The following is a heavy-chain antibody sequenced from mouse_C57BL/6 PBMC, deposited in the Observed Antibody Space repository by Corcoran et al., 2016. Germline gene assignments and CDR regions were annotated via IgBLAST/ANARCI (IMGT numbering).Heavy chain of an antibody. CDR3: ARRHRYYYGSSRYVDV. Sequence: EVQLQQSGPELVKPGASVKIPCKASGSTFTDYNMDWVKQSHGKSLEWIGDINPNNGGTIYNQKFKGKATLTGDKSSSTAYMEVRSPTSEDPAVYYCARRHRYYYGSSRYVDVWRTGTTVTVSA. CDR2: INPNNGGT. J-gene: IGHJ1*03. CDR1: GSTFTDYN. D-gene: IGHD1-1*01. V-gene: IGHV1-18*01.